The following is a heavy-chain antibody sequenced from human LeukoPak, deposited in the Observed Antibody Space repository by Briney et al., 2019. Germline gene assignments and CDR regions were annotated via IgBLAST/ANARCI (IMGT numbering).Heavy chain of an antibody. D-gene: IGHD6-6*01. CDR2: IYHSGST. V-gene: IGHV4-38-2*02. Sequence: SETLSLTCTVSGGSISSGYYWGWIRQPPGKGLEWIGSIYHSGSTYYNPSLKSRVTISVDTSKNQFSLKLSSVTAADTAVYYCARGAYSSSWLFDPWGQGTLVTVSS. CDR1: GGSISSGYY. J-gene: IGHJ5*02. CDR3: ARGAYSSSWLFDP.